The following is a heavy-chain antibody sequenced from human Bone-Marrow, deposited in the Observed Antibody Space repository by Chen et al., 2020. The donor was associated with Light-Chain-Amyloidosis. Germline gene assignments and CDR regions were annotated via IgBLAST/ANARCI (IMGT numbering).Heavy chain of an antibody. CDR2: FSGSTVST. J-gene: IGHJ4*02. CDR3: TRKGGYFDF. V-gene: IGHV3-23*04. CDR1: GFNFSSFG. Sequence: EVQLVESGGGLVQPGGSLRLSCATSGFNFSSFGMSWVRQAPGKGLEWVSTFSGSTVSTYYAGAVKGRFIISRDNSKSTLYLQMNSLSAGDTAVYFCTRKGGYFDFWGQGSLVTVSS. D-gene: IGHD3-10*01.